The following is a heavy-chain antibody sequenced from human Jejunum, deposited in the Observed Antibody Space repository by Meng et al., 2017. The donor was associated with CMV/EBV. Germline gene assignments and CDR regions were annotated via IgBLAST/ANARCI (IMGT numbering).Heavy chain of an antibody. CDR2: IYFGGST. J-gene: IGHJ4*02. CDR3: ARGPGGFGDFNFDS. Sequence: QVRLQGSSPGLVKPWEPLSLPCSVSGGSISNHYWSWIRPPAGKGLEWIGRIYFGGSTNYNPSLKSRVTMSVEMSKNQFSMSLYSVTAADTAVYYCARGPGGFGDFNFDSWGQGTLVTVSS. D-gene: IGHD3-10*01. CDR1: GGSISNHY. V-gene: IGHV4-4*07.